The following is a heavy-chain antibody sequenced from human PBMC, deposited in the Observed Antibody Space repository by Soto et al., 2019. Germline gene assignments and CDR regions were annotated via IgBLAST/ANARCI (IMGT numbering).Heavy chain of an antibody. CDR1: GASITSDGYY. Sequence: QVQLQESSPGLLKTSQTLALTCSVSGASITSDGYYWSWIRQFPGKGLEWIGHIYYSGNSYYNLSLGSRLLISVDTSKNQFSLKLSSATAADTAVYYCARTVGSGSPDFDYWGQGILVTVSS. D-gene: IGHD3-10*01. V-gene: IGHV4-31*03. CDR3: ARTVGSGSPDFDY. CDR2: IYYSGNS. J-gene: IGHJ4*02.